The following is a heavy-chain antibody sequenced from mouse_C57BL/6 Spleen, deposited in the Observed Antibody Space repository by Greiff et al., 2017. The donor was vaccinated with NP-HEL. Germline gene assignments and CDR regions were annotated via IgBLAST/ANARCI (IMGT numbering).Heavy chain of an antibody. CDR1: GYTFTDYE. J-gene: IGHJ3*01. D-gene: IGHD1-1*01. Sequence: QVQLKESGAELVRPGASVTLSCKASGYTFTDYEMHWVKQPPVHGLEWIGAIDPETGGTSYNQKFKGKAILTADKSSSTAYMELRSLTSEDSAVYYCTRWATVVAEGFAYWGQGTLVTVSA. CDR2: IDPETGGT. CDR3: TRWATVVAEGFAY. V-gene: IGHV1-15*01.